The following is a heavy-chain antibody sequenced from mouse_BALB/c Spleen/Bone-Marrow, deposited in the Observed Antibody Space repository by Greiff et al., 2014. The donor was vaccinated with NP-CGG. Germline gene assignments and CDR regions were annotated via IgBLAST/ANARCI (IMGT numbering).Heavy chain of an antibody. Sequence: QVQLQQSGPELVKPGASVRISCKASGYTFTSYYIHWVKQRPGQGLEWIGWIYPGNVNTKYNEKFKGKATLTVDKSSSTAYMQLSSLTSEDSAVYFCVRDTMDYWGQGTSVTVSS. CDR2: IYPGNVNT. V-gene: IGHV1S56*01. CDR3: VRDTMDY. J-gene: IGHJ4*01. CDR1: GYTFTSYY.